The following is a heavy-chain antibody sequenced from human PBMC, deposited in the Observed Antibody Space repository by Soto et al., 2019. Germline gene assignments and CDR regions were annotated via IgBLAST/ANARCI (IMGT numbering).Heavy chain of an antibody. D-gene: IGHD3-10*01. CDR1: GYTFTSYG. V-gene: IGHV1-18*01. J-gene: IGHJ4*02. CDR3: ARSWDTMVRGVIARYDY. Sequence: QVQLVQSGAEVKKPGASVKVSCKASGYTFTSYGISWVRQAPGQGLEWMGWISAYNGNTNYAQKLQGRVTMTTDTPTSTAYMEPRSLRSDDTAVYYCARSWDTMVRGVIARYDYWGQGTLVTVSS. CDR2: ISAYNGNT.